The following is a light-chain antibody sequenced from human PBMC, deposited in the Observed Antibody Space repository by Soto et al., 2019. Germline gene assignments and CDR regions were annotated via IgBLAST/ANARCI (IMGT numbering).Light chain of an antibody. CDR1: SGHSSYA. CDR3: QTWGTGIRV. CDR2: LNSDGSH. J-gene: IGLJ3*02. Sequence: QSVLTQSPSASASLGASVKLTCTLSSGHSSYAIAWHQQQPEKGPRYLMKLNSDGSHSKGDGIPDRFSGSSSGAERYLTISGLQSEDEADYYCQTWGTGIRVFVGGTQLTVL. V-gene: IGLV4-69*01.